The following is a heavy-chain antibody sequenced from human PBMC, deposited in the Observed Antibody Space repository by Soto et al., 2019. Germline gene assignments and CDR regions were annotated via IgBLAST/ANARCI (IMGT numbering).Heavy chain of an antibody. J-gene: IGHJ6*02. CDR1: GFTFSSYG. CDR3: ETDLPPHYYGMDV. V-gene: IGHV3-33*01. CDR2: IWYDGSNK. Sequence: PGGSLRLSCAASGFTFSSYGKHWVRQAPGKGLEWVAVIWYDGSNKYYADSVKGRFTISRDNSKNTLYLQMNSLRAEDTAVYYCETDLPPHYYGMDVWGQGTTVTVSS.